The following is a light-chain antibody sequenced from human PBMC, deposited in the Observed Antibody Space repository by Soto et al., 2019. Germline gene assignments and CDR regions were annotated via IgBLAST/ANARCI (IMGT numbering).Light chain of an antibody. CDR1: QSVSSY. J-gene: IGKJ4*01. CDR2: DAS. CDR3: QQRSNWPLALT. V-gene: IGKV3-11*01. Sequence: EIVLTQSPATLSLSPGERATLSCRASQSVSSYLAWYQQKPGQAPRLLIYDASNRATGIPARFSGSVSGTDFTLTISSLEPEDFAVYYCQQRSNWPLALTFGGGTKVEIK.